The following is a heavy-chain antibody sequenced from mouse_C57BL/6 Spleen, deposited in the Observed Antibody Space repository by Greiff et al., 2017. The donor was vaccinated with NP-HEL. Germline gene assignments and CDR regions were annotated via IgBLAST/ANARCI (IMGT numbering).Heavy chain of an antibody. J-gene: IGHJ3*01. CDR2: IDPENGDT. Sequence: EVKLVESGAELVRPGASVKLSCTASGFNIKDDYMHWVKQRPEQGLEWIGWIDPENGDTEYASKFQGKATITADTSSNTAYLQLSSLTSEDTAVYYCTTGLRRFAYWGQGTLVTVSA. V-gene: IGHV14-4*01. D-gene: IGHD2-4*01. CDR1: GFNIKDDY. CDR3: TTGLRRFAY.